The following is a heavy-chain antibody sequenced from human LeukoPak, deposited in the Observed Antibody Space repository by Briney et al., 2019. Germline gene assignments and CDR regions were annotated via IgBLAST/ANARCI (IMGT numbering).Heavy chain of an antibody. CDR2: MNPNSGNT. J-gene: IGHJ4*02. V-gene: IGHV1-8*01. D-gene: IGHD3-9*01. CDR1: GYTFTSYD. Sequence: ASVTVSCKASGYTFTSYDINWVRQATGQGLEWMGWMNPNSGNTGYAQKFQGRVTMTRNTSISTAYMELSSLRSEDTAVYYCARVALGYDILTGYYNYDDYWGQGTLVTVSS. CDR3: ARVALGYDILTGYYNYDDY.